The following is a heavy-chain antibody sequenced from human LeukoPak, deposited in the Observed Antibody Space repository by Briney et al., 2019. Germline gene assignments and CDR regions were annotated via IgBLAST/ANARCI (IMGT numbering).Heavy chain of an antibody. CDR2: ISSSGSTI. Sequence: GGSLRLSCATSGFTFSDYYMSWIRQAPGKGLEWVSYISSSGSTIYYADSVKDRFTISRDNAKNSLYLQMNSLRAEDTAVYYCARVHTYYDILTGYEYYSDYWGQGTLVTVSS. CDR1: GFTFSDYY. D-gene: IGHD3-9*01. CDR3: ARVHTYYDILTGYEYYSDY. V-gene: IGHV3-11*01. J-gene: IGHJ4*02.